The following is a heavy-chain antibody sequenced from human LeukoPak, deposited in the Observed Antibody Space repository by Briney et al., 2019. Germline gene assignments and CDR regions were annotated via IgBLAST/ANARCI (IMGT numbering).Heavy chain of an antibody. V-gene: IGHV3-74*01. CDR3: AKTIVVVTATSHFDY. J-gene: IGHJ4*02. CDR2: IQTDGSST. D-gene: IGHD2-21*02. CDR1: GFTFSSYW. Sequence: PGGSLRLSCAASGFTFSSYWMHWVRQAPGKGLVWVSRIQTDGSSTNYADSVKGRFTISRDDAKNTLYLQMNSLRAEDTAVYYCAKTIVVVTATSHFDYWGQGTLVTVSS.